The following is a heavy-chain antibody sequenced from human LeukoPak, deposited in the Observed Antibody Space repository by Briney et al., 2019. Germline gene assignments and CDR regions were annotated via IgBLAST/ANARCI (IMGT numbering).Heavy chain of an antibody. Sequence: SETLSLTCTVSGGSISSYYWSWIRQPAGKGLEWIGRIYTSGDTNYNPSLKSRVTISVDTSKNQFSLKLSSVTAADTAVYYCARRGGHGGSFDYWGQGTLVTVSS. CDR2: IYTSGDT. D-gene: IGHD4-23*01. J-gene: IGHJ4*02. CDR3: ARRGGHGGSFDY. CDR1: GGSISSYY. V-gene: IGHV4-4*07.